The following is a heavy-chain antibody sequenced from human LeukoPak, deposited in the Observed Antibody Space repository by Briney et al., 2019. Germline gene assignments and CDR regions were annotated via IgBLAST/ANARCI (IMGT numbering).Heavy chain of an antibody. J-gene: IGHJ4*02. CDR2: ISSSGSTI. Sequence: QTGGSLRLSCAASGFTFSSYEMNWVRQAPGKGLEWVSYISSSGSTIYYADSVKGRFTISRDSAKNSLYLQMNSLRAEDTAVYYCASGYDFDYWGQGTLVTVSS. D-gene: IGHD5-12*01. CDR1: GFTFSSYE. CDR3: ASGYDFDY. V-gene: IGHV3-48*03.